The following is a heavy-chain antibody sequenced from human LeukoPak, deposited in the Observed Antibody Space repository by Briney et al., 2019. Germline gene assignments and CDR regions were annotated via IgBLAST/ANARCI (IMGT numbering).Heavy chain of an antibody. CDR3: AREYYGSGTQTGASDI. CDR2: IYSGDNT. Sequence: GGSLRLSCAASGFTVSSNYMSWVRQAPGKGLEWVSIIYSGDNTYYADSVKGRFTISRDNSKNTLDLQMNSLRAEDTAVYYCAREYYGSGTQTGASDIWGQGTMVTVSS. V-gene: IGHV3-66*01. D-gene: IGHD3-10*01. CDR1: GFTVSSNY. J-gene: IGHJ3*02.